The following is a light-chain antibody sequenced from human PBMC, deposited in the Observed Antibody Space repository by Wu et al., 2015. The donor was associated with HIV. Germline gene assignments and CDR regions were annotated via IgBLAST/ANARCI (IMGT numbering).Light chain of an antibody. J-gene: IGKJ4*01. V-gene: IGKV3-11*01. CDR2: DAS. Sequence: EIVLTQSPATLSLSPGERATLSCRASQSVSSYLAWYQQKPGQAPRLLIYDASNRATGIPARFSGSGSGTDFTLTISRLEPEDFAVYYCQHYGSAPLTFGGGTKVE. CDR3: QHYGSAPLT. CDR1: QSVSSY.